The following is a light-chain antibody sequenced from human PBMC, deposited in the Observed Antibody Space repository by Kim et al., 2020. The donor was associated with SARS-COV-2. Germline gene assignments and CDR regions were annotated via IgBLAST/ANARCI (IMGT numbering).Light chain of an antibody. V-gene: IGLV4-69*01. CDR2: LNNDGSH. J-gene: IGLJ3*02. Sequence: QLVLTQSPSASASLGASVRLTCTLSSGHSSYAIAWHQQQPEKRPRYLMKLNNDGSHTKGDGIPDRFSGSSSGAERYLTISSLQSEDEADYYCQTSDTGIRVFGGGTQLTVL. CDR3: QTSDTGIRV. CDR1: SGHSSYA.